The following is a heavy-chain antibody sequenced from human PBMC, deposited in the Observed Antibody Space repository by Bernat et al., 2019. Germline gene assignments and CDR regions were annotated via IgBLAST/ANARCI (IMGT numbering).Heavy chain of an antibody. CDR3: ARDGPGDYDAFDI. J-gene: IGHJ3*02. CDR1: GFTFSSYS. D-gene: IGHD4-17*01. Sequence: EVQLVESGGGLVKPGGSLRLSCAASGFTFSSYSMNWVRQAPGKGLEWVSSISSSSSYIYYADSVKGRFTISRDNAKNSLYLQMNSLRAEDTAVYYCARDGPGDYDAFDIWGQGTMVTVSS. V-gene: IGHV3-21*01. CDR2: ISSSSSYI.